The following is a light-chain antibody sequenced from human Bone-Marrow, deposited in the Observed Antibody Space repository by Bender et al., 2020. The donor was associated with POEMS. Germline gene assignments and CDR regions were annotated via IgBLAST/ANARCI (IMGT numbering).Light chain of an antibody. J-gene: IGLJ3*02. Sequence: QSVLTQPPSASGTPGQRVTISCSGSNSNIGTNAVNWYQQFPGTAPKLLIYSDNQRHSGVPDRFYAFKSGTPASLAISGLQSEDEAEYYCAAWDAGLSGRVFGGVTKLTVL. CDR3: AAWDAGLSGRV. V-gene: IGLV1-44*01. CDR2: SDN. CDR1: NSNIGTNA.